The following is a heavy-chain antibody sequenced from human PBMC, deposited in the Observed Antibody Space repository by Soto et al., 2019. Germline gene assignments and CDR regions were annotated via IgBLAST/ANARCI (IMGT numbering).Heavy chain of an antibody. CDR2: IKSITDGGTT. CDR3: TTDSADIVVVPATFGMDV. CDR1: GITFSNAW. V-gene: IGHV3-15*01. D-gene: IGHD2-2*01. J-gene: IGHJ6*02. Sequence: GGSLRLSCAASGITFSNAWMTWVRQAPGKGLGWVGRIKSITDGGTTDYAAPVKGRFTISRDDSKDTLYLQMNNLRTEDTAVYHCTTDSADIVVVPATFGMDVWGQGTTVTVSS.